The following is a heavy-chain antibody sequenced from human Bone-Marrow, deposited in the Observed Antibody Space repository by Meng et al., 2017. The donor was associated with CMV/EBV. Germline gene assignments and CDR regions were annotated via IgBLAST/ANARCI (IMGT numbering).Heavy chain of an antibody. CDR3: ARDIVGDLDYGSGNYYFDY. J-gene: IGHJ4*02. V-gene: IGHV4-34*01. D-gene: IGHD3-10*01. CDR2: INHSGST. CDR1: GGSISSYY. Sequence: SETLSLTCTVSGGSISSYYWSWIRQPPGKGLEWIGEINHSGSTNYNPFLKSRVTISVDTSKNQFSLKLSSVTAADTAVYYCARDIVGDLDYGSGNYYFDYWGQGTLVTVSS.